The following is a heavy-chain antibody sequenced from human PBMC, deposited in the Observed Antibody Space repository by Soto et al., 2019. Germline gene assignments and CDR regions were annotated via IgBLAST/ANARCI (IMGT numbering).Heavy chain of an antibody. V-gene: IGHV1-18*01. Sequence: ASVNVSCKASGYPCTSYGISWVRQAPGQGLEWMGWISAYNGNTNYAQKLQGRVTMTTDTSTSTAYMELRSLRSDDTAVYYCARAGYSGYDSSTGKFDYWGQGTLVTVSS. CDR2: ISAYNGNT. D-gene: IGHD5-12*01. CDR3: ARAGYSGYDSSTGKFDY. CDR1: GYPCTSYG. J-gene: IGHJ4*02.